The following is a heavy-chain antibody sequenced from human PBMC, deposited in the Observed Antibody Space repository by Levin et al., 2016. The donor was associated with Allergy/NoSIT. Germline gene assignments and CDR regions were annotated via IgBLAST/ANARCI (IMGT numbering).Heavy chain of an antibody. CDR2: IWYDGSNK. D-gene: IGHD2-15*01. J-gene: IGHJ4*02. V-gene: IGHV3-33*01. Sequence: WIRQPPGKGLEWVAVIWYDGSNKYYADSVKGRFTISRDNSKNTLYLQMNSLRAEDTAVYYCARTPIRYCSGGSCPHRPFDYWGQGTLVTVSS. CDR3: ARTPIRYCSGGSCPHRPFDY.